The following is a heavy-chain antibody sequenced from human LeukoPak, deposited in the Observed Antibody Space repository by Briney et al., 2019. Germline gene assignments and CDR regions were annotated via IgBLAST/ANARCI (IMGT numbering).Heavy chain of an antibody. D-gene: IGHD3-10*01. CDR3: ARSGDPVNTYYYAPDGGWYFDY. Sequence: PGGSLRLSCAASGFTFSSYSMNWVRQAPGKGLEWVSSISSSSSYIYYADSVKGRFTISRDNAKNSLYLQMNSLRAEDTAVYYCARSGDPVNTYYYAPDGGWYFDYWGQGTLVTVSS. CDR2: ISSSSSYI. CDR1: GFTFSSYS. V-gene: IGHV3-21*01. J-gene: IGHJ4*02.